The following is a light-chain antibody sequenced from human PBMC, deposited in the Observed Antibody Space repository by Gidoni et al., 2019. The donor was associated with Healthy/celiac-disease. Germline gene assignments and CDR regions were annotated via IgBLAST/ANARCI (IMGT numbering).Light chain of an antibody. Sequence: PGTLSLSPGERATLSCRASQSVSSSYLAWYQQKPGQAPRLLIYGASSRATGIPDRFSGSGSGTDFTLTIRRLEPEDFAVYYCQQYGSSPLAFGQGTKVEIK. V-gene: IGKV3-20*01. J-gene: IGKJ1*01. CDR1: QSVSSSY. CDR3: QQYGSSPLA. CDR2: GAS.